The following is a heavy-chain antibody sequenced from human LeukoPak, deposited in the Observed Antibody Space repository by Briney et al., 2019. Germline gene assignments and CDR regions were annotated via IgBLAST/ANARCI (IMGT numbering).Heavy chain of an antibody. Sequence: PGGSLRLSCVASGFTFDDCAMHWVRHAPGKGLEWVSGISWNSGTIIYAGSVKGRFTISRDNAKNSLYLQMNSLRAEDTAVYYCARDNGYSSFDAFDIWGQGTMVTVSS. J-gene: IGHJ3*02. V-gene: IGHV3-9*01. CDR1: GFTFDDCA. D-gene: IGHD6-13*01. CDR3: ARDNGYSSFDAFDI. CDR2: ISWNSGTI.